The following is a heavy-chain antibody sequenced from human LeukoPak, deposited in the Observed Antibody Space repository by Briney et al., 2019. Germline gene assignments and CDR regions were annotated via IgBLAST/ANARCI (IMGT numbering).Heavy chain of an antibody. V-gene: IGHV1-69*04. CDR1: GGTFSSYA. D-gene: IGHD3-10*01. Sequence: ASVKASCKASGGTFSSYAISWVRQAPGQGLEWMGRIIPILGIANYAQKFQGRVTITADKSTSTAYMELSSLRSEDTAVYYCARVGITMHYYYYGMDVWGQGTTVTVSS. CDR2: IIPILGIA. CDR3: ARVGITMHYYYYGMDV. J-gene: IGHJ6*02.